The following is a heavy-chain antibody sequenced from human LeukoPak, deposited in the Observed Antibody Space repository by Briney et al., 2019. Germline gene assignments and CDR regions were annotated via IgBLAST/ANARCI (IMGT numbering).Heavy chain of an antibody. CDR2: IKRQKDGMTI. V-gene: IGHV3-15*01. CDR1: GFTFGDYA. D-gene: IGHD3-16*01. J-gene: IGHJ4*02. CDR3: TTEGVSL. Sequence: GGSLRLSCTASGFTFGDYAMSWVRQAPGKGLEWVGRIKRQKDGMTIDYVASVKGRFTISRDDPKNMLYLQMKSLKVEDTAVYYCTTEGVSLWGRGTLVSVSS.